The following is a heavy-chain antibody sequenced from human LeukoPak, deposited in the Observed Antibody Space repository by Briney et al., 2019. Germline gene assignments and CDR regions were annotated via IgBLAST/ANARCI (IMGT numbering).Heavy chain of an antibody. V-gene: IGHV1-2*02. CDR2: INPNSGGT. D-gene: IGHD2-15*01. CDR1: GYTFTGYY. Sequence: GASVKVSCKASGYTFTGYYMHWVRQAPGQGLEWMGWINPNSGGTNYAQKFQGRVTMTRDTSISAAYMELSRLRSDDTAVYYCARGGGRAAKDAFDIWGQGTMVTVSS. J-gene: IGHJ3*02. CDR3: ARGGGRAAKDAFDI.